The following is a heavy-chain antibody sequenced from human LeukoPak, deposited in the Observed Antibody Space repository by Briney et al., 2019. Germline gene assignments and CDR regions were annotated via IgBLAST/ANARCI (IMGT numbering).Heavy chain of an antibody. CDR3: AKGRRYCSGGSCYDVFDY. Sequence: PGGSLRLSCAASGFTFISYAMSCVRQAPGKGLEWVPAISGSGGSTYYADSVKGRCTISRDNSKNTLYLQMTSLRAEDTAVYYCAKGRRYCSGGSCYDVFDYWGQGTLVTVSS. CDR1: GFTFISYA. CDR2: ISGSGGST. D-gene: IGHD2-15*01. J-gene: IGHJ4*02. V-gene: IGHV3-23*01.